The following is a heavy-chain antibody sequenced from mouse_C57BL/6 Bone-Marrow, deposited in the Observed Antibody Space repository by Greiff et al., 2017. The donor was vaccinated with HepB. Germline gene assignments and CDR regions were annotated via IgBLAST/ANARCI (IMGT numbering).Heavy chain of an antibody. V-gene: IGHV1-64*01. CDR1: GYTFTSYW. Sequence: VKLQQPGAELVKPGASVKLSCKASGYTFTSYWMHWVKLRPGQGLEWIGMIHPNSGSTNYNEKFKSKATLTVDKSSSTAYMQLSSLTAEDSAVYYCAISPSWFAYWGQGTLVTVSA. CDR3: AISPSWFAY. CDR2: IHPNSGST. J-gene: IGHJ3*01.